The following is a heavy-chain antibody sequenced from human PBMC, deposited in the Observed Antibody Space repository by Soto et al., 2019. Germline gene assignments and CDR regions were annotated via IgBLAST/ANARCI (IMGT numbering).Heavy chain of an antibody. V-gene: IGHV4-61*08. D-gene: IGHD1-26*01. Sequence: QVQLQESGPGLVKPSETLSLTCSVSGDSVRSNVYYWSWIRQPPGKGLEWIAYISHSGTTKSNPSLKSPVTVSVDTSKNQFSLKLNFVTAADTAMYYCAKDQWELRHWGQGTLVSVSS. J-gene: IGHJ4*02. CDR3: AKDQWELRH. CDR1: GDSVRSNVYY. CDR2: ISHSGTT.